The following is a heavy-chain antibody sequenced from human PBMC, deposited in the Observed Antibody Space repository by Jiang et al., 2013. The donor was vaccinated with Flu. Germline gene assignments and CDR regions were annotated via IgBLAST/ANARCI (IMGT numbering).Heavy chain of an antibody. Sequence: EWIGEINHSGSTNYNPSLKSRVTISVDTSKNQFSLKLSSVTAADTAVYYCARARRPNKFGYYYYYYMDVWGKGTTVTVSS. J-gene: IGHJ6*03. CDR2: INHSGST. V-gene: IGHV4-34*01. CDR3: ARARRPNKFGYYYYYYMDV. D-gene: IGHD3-16*01.